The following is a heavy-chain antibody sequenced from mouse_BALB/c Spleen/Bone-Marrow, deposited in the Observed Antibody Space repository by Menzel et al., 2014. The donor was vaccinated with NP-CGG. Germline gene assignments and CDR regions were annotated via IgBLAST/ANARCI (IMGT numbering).Heavy chain of an antibody. J-gene: IGHJ4*01. Sequence: VQLQQSGAELVRPGVSVKISCKGSGCTFTDYAMHWVKQSHAKSLEWIRVISTYYGDASYNQKFKGKATMTVDKSSSTAYMELARLTSEDSAIYYCAREVRDDYAMDYWGQGTSVTVSS. V-gene: IGHV1S137*01. CDR2: ISTYYGDA. CDR1: GCTFTDYA. D-gene: IGHD2-14*01. CDR3: AREVRDDYAMDY.